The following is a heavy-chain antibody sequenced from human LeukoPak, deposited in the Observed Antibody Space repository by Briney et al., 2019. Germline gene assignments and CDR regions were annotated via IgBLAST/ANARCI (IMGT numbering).Heavy chain of an antibody. CDR3: ARDRGERDSTWSLPAHGFDI. CDR1: GGTFSSYA. D-gene: IGHD6-13*01. V-gene: IGHV1-69*05. Sequence: VKVSCKASGGTFSSYAINWVRQAPGQGLEWMGRIFPIFRTANYAQKFQGRVTVTTDESTSTAYMELSSLRLEDTAMYYCARDRGERDSTWSLPAHGFDIWGQGTMVTVSS. J-gene: IGHJ3*02. CDR2: IFPIFRTA.